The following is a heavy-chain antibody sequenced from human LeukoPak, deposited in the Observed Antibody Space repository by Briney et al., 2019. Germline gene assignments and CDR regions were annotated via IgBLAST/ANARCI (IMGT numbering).Heavy chain of an antibody. CDR1: GFGFSTYA. CDR3: AKSLYGGCDY. Sequence: GGSLRLSCAASGFGFSTYAMSGVRQAPGKGLEWVSGVNGNGGSTSYADSVKGRFTIFRDNSKNTVYLQMNSLRVEDTAVYYCAKSLYGGCDYWGQGTVVTVSS. V-gene: IGHV3-23*01. D-gene: IGHD3-16*02. CDR2: VNGNGGST. J-gene: IGHJ4*02.